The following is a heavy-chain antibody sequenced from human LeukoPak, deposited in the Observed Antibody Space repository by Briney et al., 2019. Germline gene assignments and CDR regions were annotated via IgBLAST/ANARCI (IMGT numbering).Heavy chain of an antibody. CDR2: FHDGGST. V-gene: IGHV4-59*02. D-gene: IGHD3-22*01. J-gene: IGHJ3*02. CDR1: GGSVSSYY. Sequence: PSETLSLTCSVSGGSVSSYYGSWIRQPPGKGLEWIGFFHDGGSTNYNPSFKSRVTISVDTSKNQVYLKLSSVTAADTAVYFCAKFYFDSSGYYDVFDIWGQGTMVTVSS. CDR3: AKFYFDSSGYYDVFDI.